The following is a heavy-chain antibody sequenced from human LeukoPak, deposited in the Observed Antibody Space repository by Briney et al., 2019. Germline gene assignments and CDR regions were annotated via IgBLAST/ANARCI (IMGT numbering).Heavy chain of an antibody. Sequence: GASVKVSCKTSGDTFTRNWMHWIRQGPGQGLEWMGVINPTGDYTMYAQKFQGRVIVTRDMSSNTDYMELGSLRPDDTAVYYCAIDHSIDDKSWWLDPWGQGTLVTVSS. J-gene: IGHJ5*02. CDR3: AIDHSIDDKSWWLDP. CDR2: INPTGDYT. V-gene: IGHV1-46*01. CDR1: GDTFTRNW. D-gene: IGHD1-1*01.